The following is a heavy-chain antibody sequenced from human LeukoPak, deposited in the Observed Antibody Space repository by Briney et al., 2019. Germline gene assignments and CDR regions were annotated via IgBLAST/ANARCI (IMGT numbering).Heavy chain of an antibody. CDR1: GFTFSSYS. CDR3: ARDYYGSGSYYYYYYYMDV. CDR2: IKQDGSEK. D-gene: IGHD3-10*01. V-gene: IGHV3-7*01. Sequence: GGSLRLSCAASGFTFSSYSMNWVRQAPGKGLEWVANIKQDGSEKYYVDSVKGRFTISRDNAKNSLYLQMNSLRAEDTAVYYCARDYYGSGSYYYYYYYMDVWGKGTTVTVSS. J-gene: IGHJ6*03.